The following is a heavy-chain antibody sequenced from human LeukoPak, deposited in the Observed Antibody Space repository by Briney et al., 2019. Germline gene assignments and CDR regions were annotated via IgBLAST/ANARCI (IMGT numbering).Heavy chain of an antibody. CDR1: GLTVSNHW. CDR3: ASLDTAKQPLANH. J-gene: IGHJ5*02. CDR2: IREERGQE. V-gene: IGHV3-7*03. Sequence: GGSLRLSCVASGLTVSNHWMSWVRQAPGKGLEWVANIREERGQEYYVDSVRGRFTISKNSAKNSLYLQMNTLRVEDTAMYYCASLDTAKQPLANHWGQGTLVTVSS. D-gene: IGHD5-18*01.